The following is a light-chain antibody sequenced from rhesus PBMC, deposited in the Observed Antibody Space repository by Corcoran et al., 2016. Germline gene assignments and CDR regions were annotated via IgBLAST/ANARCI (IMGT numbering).Light chain of an antibody. Sequence: DIQLTQSPSFLSASVGDRVTITCRASQGINNYLSWCQQRPGKAPKPLIYYASYLDPGVPSMFSGSGSGTEYTLTISSLQPAGIATYYCQQYYNSPYSFGQWTKVEIK. J-gene: IGKJ2*01. CDR2: YAS. CDR1: QGINNY. V-gene: IGKV1-66*01. CDR3: QQYYNSPYS.